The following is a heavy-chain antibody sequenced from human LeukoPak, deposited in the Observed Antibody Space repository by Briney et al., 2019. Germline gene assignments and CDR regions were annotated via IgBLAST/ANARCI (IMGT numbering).Heavy chain of an antibody. CDR3: SPYCGGDCHSSD. CDR2: IVVGSGNT. Sequence: SLKVSCKASGITFRSSAVQWVRQARGQGLEWVGWIVVGSGNTNYAQKFQERVTITRDMSTSTVFMELSSLRSEDTAVYYCSPYCGGDCHSSDWGQGTLVTVSS. CDR1: GITFRSSA. D-gene: IGHD2-21*02. J-gene: IGHJ4*02. V-gene: IGHV1-58*01.